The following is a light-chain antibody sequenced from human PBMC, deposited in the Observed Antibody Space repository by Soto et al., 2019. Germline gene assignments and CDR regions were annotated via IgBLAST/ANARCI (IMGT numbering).Light chain of an antibody. CDR3: QQYHIWYT. CDR1: QSVSIN. V-gene: IGKV3-15*01. Sequence: EIVMTQSPATLSVSPGERVILSCRASQSVSINLAWFQQKRGQAPRLLIYAASTRATGIPARFSGSGSGTEFTLTISSLQAEDFADYYCQQYHIWYTFGQGTELEIK. J-gene: IGKJ2*01. CDR2: AAS.